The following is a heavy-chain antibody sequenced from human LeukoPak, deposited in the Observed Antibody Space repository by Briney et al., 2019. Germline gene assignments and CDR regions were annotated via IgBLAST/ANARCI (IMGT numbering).Heavy chain of an antibody. D-gene: IGHD2-15*01. V-gene: IGHV4-59*12. CDR3: ASVAATPFYYFDY. CDR1: GDSISSYS. J-gene: IGHJ4*02. CDR2: IYYNGST. Sequence: SETLSLTCTVSGDSISSYSWSWIRQPPGKGLEWFGYIYYNGSTNYNPSLKSRVTISVDRSKNQFSLKLSSVTAADTVVYYCASVAATPFYYFDYWGQGTLVTVSS.